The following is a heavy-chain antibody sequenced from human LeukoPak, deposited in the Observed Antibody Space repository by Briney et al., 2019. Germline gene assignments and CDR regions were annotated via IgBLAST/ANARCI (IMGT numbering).Heavy chain of an antibody. J-gene: IGHJ6*03. CDR1: GFTFSSYG. Sequence: GRSLRLACAAAGFTFSSYGMHWVRQAPCKGLEWVSCIRYDGSNKYYADSVKGRFTISRDNSKNTLYLQMNSLRAEDTAVYYCAKSYGSGIYYYYMDVWGKGTTVTVSS. CDR2: IRYDGSNK. CDR3: AKSYGSGIYYYYMDV. D-gene: IGHD3-10*01. V-gene: IGHV3-30*02.